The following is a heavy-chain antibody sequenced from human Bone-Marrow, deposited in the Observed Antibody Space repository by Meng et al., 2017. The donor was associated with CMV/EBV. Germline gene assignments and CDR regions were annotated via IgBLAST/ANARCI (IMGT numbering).Heavy chain of an antibody. V-gene: IGHV3-30*02. D-gene: IGHD2-2*01. CDR3: ARRGCSSTSCYEGIP. CDR1: GFTFNNYG. CDR2: IQYDGSNK. Sequence: GESLKISCAASGFTFNNYGMHWVRQAPGKGLEWVAFIQYDGSNKYYADSVKGRFTISRDNSKNTLYLQMNSLRAEDTAMYYCARRGCSSTSCYEGIPWGQGTLVTVSS. J-gene: IGHJ5*02.